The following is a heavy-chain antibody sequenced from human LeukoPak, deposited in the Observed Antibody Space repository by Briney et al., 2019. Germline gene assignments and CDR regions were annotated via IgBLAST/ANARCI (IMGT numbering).Heavy chain of an antibody. J-gene: IGHJ4*02. Sequence: PSETLSLTCTVSGGSISSGDYYWSWIRQPPGKGLEWIGYIYYSGSTYYNPPLKSRVTISVDTSKNQFSLKLSSVTAADTAVYYCARDKCSSTSCYFDYWGQGTLVTVSS. CDR3: ARDKCSSTSCYFDY. CDR2: IYYSGST. D-gene: IGHD2-2*01. CDR1: GGSISSGDYY. V-gene: IGHV4-30-4*08.